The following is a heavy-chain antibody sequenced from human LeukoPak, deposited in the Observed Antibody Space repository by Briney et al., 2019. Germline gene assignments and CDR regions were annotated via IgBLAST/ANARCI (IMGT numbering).Heavy chain of an antibody. CDR3: ARLFGSGWPGYFYYAMDV. J-gene: IGHJ6*02. Sequence: GGSLRLSYAASGITVNSTYISWVRQAPGKGLEWVSVAYSDGNTYYAGSVKGRFTISRDNSKNTLFLQMNSLRAEDTAVYYCARLFGSGWPGYFYYAMDVWGQGTTVAVSS. CDR1: GITVNSTY. CDR2: AYSDGNT. V-gene: IGHV3-66*04. D-gene: IGHD6-19*01.